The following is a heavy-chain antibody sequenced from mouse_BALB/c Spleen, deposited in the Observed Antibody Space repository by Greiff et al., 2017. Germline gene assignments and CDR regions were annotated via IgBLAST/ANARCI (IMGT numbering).Heavy chain of an antibody. CDR1: GYAFSSYW. J-gene: IGHJ4*01. D-gene: IGHD1-1*01. V-gene: IGHV1-80*01. CDR3: AKYGSSPAMDY. CDR2: IYPGDGDT. Sequence: QVQLKQSGAELVRPGSSVKISCKASGYAFSSYWMNWVKQRPGQGLEWIGQIYPGDGDTNYNGKFKGKATLTADKSSSTAYMQLSSLTSEDSAVYFCAKYGSSPAMDYWGQGTSVTVST.